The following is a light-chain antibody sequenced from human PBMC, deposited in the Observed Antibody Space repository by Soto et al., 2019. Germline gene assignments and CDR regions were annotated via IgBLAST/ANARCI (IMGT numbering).Light chain of an antibody. Sequence: DIQMTQSLSSLSASVGDRVTITCRASQSISTYLDWYQQKPGKAPNLLIFSASILQSGAPSRFGGSGSGTDFTLTISSLQPEDFGTYYCQQSYSNPITLGQGTRLEIK. V-gene: IGKV1-39*01. CDR3: QQSYSNPIT. CDR2: SAS. J-gene: IGKJ5*01. CDR1: QSISTY.